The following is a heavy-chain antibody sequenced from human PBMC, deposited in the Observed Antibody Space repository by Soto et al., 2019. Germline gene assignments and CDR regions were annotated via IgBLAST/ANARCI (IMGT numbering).Heavy chain of an antibody. J-gene: IGHJ4*02. CDR2: ISGSGGST. CDR3: AKVLWFGELSKNTPTYYFDY. V-gene: IGHV3-23*01. D-gene: IGHD3-10*01. CDR1: GFTFSSYA. Sequence: EVQLLESGGGLVQPGGSLRLSCAASGFTFSSYAMSWVRQAPGKGLEWVSAISGSGGSTYYADSVKGRFTISRDNSKNALYLQMNSLRAEETAVYYCAKVLWFGELSKNTPTYYFDYWGQGTLVTVSS.